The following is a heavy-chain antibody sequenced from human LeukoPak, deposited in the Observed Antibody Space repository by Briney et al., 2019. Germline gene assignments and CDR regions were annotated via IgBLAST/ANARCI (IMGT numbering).Heavy chain of an antibody. D-gene: IGHD2-15*01. CDR1: GFTFSSFT. J-gene: IGHJ4*02. CDR3: AKDLAAGVAD. V-gene: IGHV3-23*01. CDR2: VSGSGGST. Sequence: GGSLRLSCAASGFTFSSFTMSWVRQAPGKGLEWVSTVSGSGGSTYYSDSVKGRSTISRDNSKDTLYLQMNSLRAEDTAVYYCAKDLAAGVADWGQGTLVTVSS.